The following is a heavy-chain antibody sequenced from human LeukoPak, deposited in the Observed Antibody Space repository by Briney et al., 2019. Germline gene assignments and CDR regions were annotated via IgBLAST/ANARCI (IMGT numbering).Heavy chain of an antibody. V-gene: IGHV3-21*01. D-gene: IGHD4-23*01. CDR2: IIKSGSHI. Sequence: PGGSLRLSCAASGFTFSDYSMIWVRQAPGKGLEWVSAIIKSGSHIYYADSVKGRFTISRDNANNSLYLQMTGLRDEDTAVYYCARGRGGDNSNWFDPWGPGTLVTVSS. CDR3: ARGRGGDNSNWFDP. J-gene: IGHJ5*02. CDR1: GFTFSDYS.